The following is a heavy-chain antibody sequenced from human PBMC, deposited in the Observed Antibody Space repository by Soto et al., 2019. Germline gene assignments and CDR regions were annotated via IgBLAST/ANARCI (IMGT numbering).Heavy chain of an antibody. D-gene: IGHD5-18*01. V-gene: IGHV1-2*06. CDR3: ARDGNFAFRGYSFAFDF. J-gene: IGHJ4*02. CDR2: MNIDTGGT. Sequence: QVQLVQSGAEVKKPGASVRVSCEASGYRFTAYYIHWVRQAPGQGLEWMGRMNIDTGGTTYAQKFQGRVTMTRDTYISTAYMEVSSVKSDDTAMYYCARDGNFAFRGYSFAFDFWGQGTLVTVSS. CDR1: GYRFTAYY.